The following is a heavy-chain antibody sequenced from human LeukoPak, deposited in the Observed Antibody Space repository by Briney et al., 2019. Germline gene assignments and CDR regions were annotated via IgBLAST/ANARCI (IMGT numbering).Heavy chain of an antibody. CDR3: ARVLVQGNGYSGYDEPFDY. D-gene: IGHD5-12*01. CDR2: INHSGST. J-gene: IGHJ4*02. V-gene: IGHV4-34*01. Sequence: SETLSLTCAVYGGSFSGYYWSWIPQPPGKGLEWIGEINHSGSTNYNPSLKSRVTISVDTSKNQFSLKLSSVTAADTAVYYCARVLVQGNGYSGYDEPFDYWGQGTLVTVSS. CDR1: GGSFSGYY.